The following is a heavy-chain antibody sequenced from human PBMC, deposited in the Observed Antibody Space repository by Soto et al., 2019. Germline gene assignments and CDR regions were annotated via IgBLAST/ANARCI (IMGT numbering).Heavy chain of an antibody. V-gene: IGHV1-8*01. CDR3: ARDFNYYDSSGYYSQAYDAFDI. J-gene: IGHJ3*02. CDR2: MNPNSGNT. D-gene: IGHD3-22*01. Sequence: GASGKVSCKASGYTFTSYDINWVRQATGQGLEWMGWMNPNSGNTGYAQKFQGRVTMTRNTSISTAYMELSSLRSEDTAVYYCARDFNYYDSSGYYSQAYDAFDIWGQGTMVTVSS. CDR1: GYTFTSYD.